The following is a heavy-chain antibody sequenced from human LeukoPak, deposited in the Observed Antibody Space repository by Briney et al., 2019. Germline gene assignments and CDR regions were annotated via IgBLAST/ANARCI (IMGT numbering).Heavy chain of an antibody. CDR2: ISGGGVTYT. CDR1: GFSFSTYA. D-gene: IGHD3-16*02. CDR3: AKDPVVGAPHVFDI. Sequence: PGGSLRLSCAGSGFSFSTYAMSWVRQAPGKGLEWVSAISGGGVTYTYYSDSVKGRFTISRDNSKNTLYLRMDSLRADDTALNYCAKDPVVGAPHVFDIWGQGTMVTVSS. V-gene: IGHV3-23*01. J-gene: IGHJ3*02.